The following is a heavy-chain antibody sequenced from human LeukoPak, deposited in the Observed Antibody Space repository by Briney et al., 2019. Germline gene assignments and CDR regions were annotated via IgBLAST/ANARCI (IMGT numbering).Heavy chain of an antibody. J-gene: IGHJ4*02. CDR1: GFTFSSYS. Sequence: GGSLRLSCAASGFTFSSYSMNWVRQAPGKGLEWVSSISSRSSYIYYADSVKGRFTISRDNAKNSLYLQMNSLRAEDTAVYYCARVNHYYDSSGYRFWGQGTLVTVSS. CDR2: ISSRSSYI. D-gene: IGHD3-22*01. V-gene: IGHV3-21*01. CDR3: ARVNHYYDSSGYRF.